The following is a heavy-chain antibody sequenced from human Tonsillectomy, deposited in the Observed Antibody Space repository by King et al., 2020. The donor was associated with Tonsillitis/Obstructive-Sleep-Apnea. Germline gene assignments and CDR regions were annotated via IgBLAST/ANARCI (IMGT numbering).Heavy chain of an antibody. Sequence: VQLVESGGGLVKPGGSLRLSCAASGFGFNNAWMHWVRQAPGKGLEWVGRIKSKVDGGTIDYAEPVKGRFTISRDDSKNTLFLQMSSLKTEDTAVYYCTTLYRFDPWGQGTQVTVSS. V-gene: IGHV3-15*07. CDR3: TTLYRFDP. D-gene: IGHD2-2*01. CDR1: GFGFNNAW. CDR2: IKSKVDGGTI. J-gene: IGHJ5*02.